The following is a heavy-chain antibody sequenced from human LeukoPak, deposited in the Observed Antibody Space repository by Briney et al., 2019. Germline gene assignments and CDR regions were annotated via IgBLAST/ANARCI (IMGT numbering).Heavy chain of an antibody. V-gene: IGHV3-74*01. CDR2: INEDGSTT. Sequence: PGGSLRLSCAASGFTFSDAWMSWVRQAPGKGLEWVGRINEDGSTTSYADSVKGRFTISRDNTKNTVYLQMNSLRGEDTALYYCARGLGSSSAGTTYWGQGTVVTVSS. CDR1: GFTFSDAW. J-gene: IGHJ4*02. D-gene: IGHD6-6*01. CDR3: ARGLGSSSAGTTY.